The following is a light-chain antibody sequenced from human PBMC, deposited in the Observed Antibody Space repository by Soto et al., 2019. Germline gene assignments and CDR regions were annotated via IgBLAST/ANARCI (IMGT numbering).Light chain of an antibody. J-gene: IGKJ2*03. V-gene: IGKV1-5*03. Sequence: DIQMTQSPSTLSASVGERVTITCRASQTINEWLAWYQQKIGKAPKVLIYQASTLASAVPSRFSGSGSGTTFNLTISSLQPDDSATYYCQHYNSYPYSFGQGTKLEI. CDR2: QAS. CDR3: QHYNSYPYS. CDR1: QTINEW.